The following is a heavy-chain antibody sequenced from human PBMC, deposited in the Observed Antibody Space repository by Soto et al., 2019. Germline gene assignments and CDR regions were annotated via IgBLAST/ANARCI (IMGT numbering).Heavy chain of an antibody. CDR1: GFTFSSYA. J-gene: IGHJ4*02. Sequence: EVQLLESGGGLVQPGRSLRLSCAASGFTFSSYAMSWVRQAPGKGLEWVSAISGSGGTTYYAASVKGRLTISRDNSKNTLFLQMKSLRAEDTAVYYCAKFFVETGGSSGWPWTFHYWGQGTLVTVSS. CDR3: AKFFVETGGSSGWPWTFHY. CDR2: ISGSGGTT. D-gene: IGHD6-25*01. V-gene: IGHV3-23*01.